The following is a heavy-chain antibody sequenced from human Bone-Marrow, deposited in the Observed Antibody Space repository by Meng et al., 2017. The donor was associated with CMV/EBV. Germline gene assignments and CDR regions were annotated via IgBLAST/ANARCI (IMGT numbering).Heavy chain of an antibody. CDR3: ARRRIAALVSPFWYYYGMDV. CDR2: IYYSGST. D-gene: IGHD6-13*01. J-gene: IGHJ6*02. V-gene: IGHV4-39*01. CDR1: GGPISSSSYY. Sequence: SETLALTCTVSGGPISSSSYYWGWIRQPPGKGLEWIGSIYYSGSTYYNPSLKSRVTISVDTSKNQFSLKLSSVTAADTAVYYCARRRIAALVSPFWYYYGMDVWGQGTTVTVAS.